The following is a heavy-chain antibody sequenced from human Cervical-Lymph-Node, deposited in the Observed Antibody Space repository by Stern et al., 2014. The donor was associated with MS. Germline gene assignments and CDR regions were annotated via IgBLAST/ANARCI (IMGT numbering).Heavy chain of an antibody. CDR2: INSDGTDT. CDR1: GFIFSEYG. D-gene: IGHD1-1*01. Sequence: EVQLVESGGDLVQPGGSLRLSCATSGFIFSEYGMHWVRQPPGKGLEWVSQINSDGTDTNYADFVKGRFTISRDNAKNTLFLQLSSLRADDTAVYFCATFPTMTTSDFWGRGTLVTVSS. J-gene: IGHJ4*02. V-gene: IGHV3-74*02. CDR3: ATFPTMTTSDF.